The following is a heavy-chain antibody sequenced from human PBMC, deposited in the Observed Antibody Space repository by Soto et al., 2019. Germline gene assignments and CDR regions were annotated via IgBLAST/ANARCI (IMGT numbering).Heavy chain of an antibody. CDR3: ARDRIAARLYYYYYMDV. CDR1: GFTVSSNY. D-gene: IGHD6-6*01. J-gene: IGHJ6*03. CDR2: IYSGGST. Sequence: PGGSLRLSCAASGFTVSSNYMSWVRQAPGKGLEWVSVIYSGGSTYYADSVKGRFTISGDNSKNTLYLQMNSLRAEDTAVYYCARDRIAARLYYYYYMDVWGKGTTVTVSS. V-gene: IGHV3-66*01.